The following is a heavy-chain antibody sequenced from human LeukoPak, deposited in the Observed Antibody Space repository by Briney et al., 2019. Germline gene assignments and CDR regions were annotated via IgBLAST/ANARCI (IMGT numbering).Heavy chain of an antibody. J-gene: IGHJ4*02. CDR2: ISGSGGST. D-gene: IGHD3-3*01. V-gene: IGHV3-23*01. CDR3: AKDRMDFWSGYPPFDY. Sequence: GGTLRLSCAASGFTFSSYGMSWVRQPPGKGLEWVSVISGSGGSTYYAHSVKGRFTISRDNSKNTLYLQMNSLRAEDTAVYYCAKDRMDFWSGYPPFDYWGQGTLVTVSS. CDR1: GFTFSSYG.